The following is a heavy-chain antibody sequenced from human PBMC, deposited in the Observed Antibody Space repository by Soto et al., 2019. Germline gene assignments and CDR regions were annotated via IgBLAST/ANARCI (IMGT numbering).Heavy chain of an antibody. CDR3: ARGGYNCNCIDY. D-gene: IGHD1-7*01. V-gene: IGHV3-21*01. CDR2: ISSSSGSSRYI. J-gene: IGHJ4*02. CDR1: GFTFTSYS. Sequence: PGGSLRLSCAASGFTFTSYSMKCVRQAPGEGLEWVSSISSSSGSSRYIYYADAMKSRFTISRDNAKNSQYLQMNSLRAGDTAVYYCARGGYNCNCIDYWGQGALVTVSS.